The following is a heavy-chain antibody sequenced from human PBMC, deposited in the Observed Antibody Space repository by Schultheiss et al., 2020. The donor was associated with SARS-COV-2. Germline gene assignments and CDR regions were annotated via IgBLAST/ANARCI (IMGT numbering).Heavy chain of an antibody. CDR2: IKQDGSEK. D-gene: IGHD6-6*01. Sequence: GESLKISCAASGFTFSSYWMSWVRQAPGKGLEWVANIKQDGSEKYYVDSVKGRFTISRDNAKNSLYLQMNSLRAEDTAVYYCARGGGVGAARPDWFDPWGQGTLVTVSS. CDR1: GFTFSSYW. V-gene: IGHV3-7*01. CDR3: ARGGGVGAARPDWFDP. J-gene: IGHJ5*02.